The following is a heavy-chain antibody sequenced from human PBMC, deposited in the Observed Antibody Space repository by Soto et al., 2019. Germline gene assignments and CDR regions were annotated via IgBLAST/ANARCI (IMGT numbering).Heavy chain of an antibody. Sequence: PSETLSLTCALSGGSISSSNWWSWVRQPPGKGLEWIGEIYHSGSTNYNPSLKSRVTISVDKSKNQFSLKLSSVTPADTAVYYCARESFVDTAMVLYYYYYGMDVWGQGTTVTVSS. CDR2: IYHSGST. CDR3: ARESFVDTAMVLYYYYYGMDV. V-gene: IGHV4-4*02. CDR1: GGSISSSNW. D-gene: IGHD5-18*01. J-gene: IGHJ6*02.